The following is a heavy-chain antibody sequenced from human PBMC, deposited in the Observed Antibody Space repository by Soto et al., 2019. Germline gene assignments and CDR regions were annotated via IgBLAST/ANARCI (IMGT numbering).Heavy chain of an antibody. CDR3: ARVVRLRYFDWLSPYFDY. CDR1: GGSFSGYY. CDR2: INHSGST. V-gene: IGHV4-34*01. J-gene: IGHJ4*02. Sequence: SETLSLTCAVYGGSFSGYYWSWIRQPPGKGLEWIGEINHSGSTNYNPSLKSRVTISVDTSKNQFSLKLSSVTAADTAVYYCARVVRLRYFDWLSPYFDYWGQGTLVTVS. D-gene: IGHD3-9*01.